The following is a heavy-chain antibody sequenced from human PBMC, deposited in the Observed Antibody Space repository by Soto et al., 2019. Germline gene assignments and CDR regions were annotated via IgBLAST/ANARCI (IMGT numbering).Heavy chain of an antibody. CDR3: ARVETVTASYYYGMAV. D-gene: IGHD2-21*02. CDR2: INLNSDGP. V-gene: IGHV1-2*02. CDR1: GYTFTGYY. J-gene: IGHJ6*02. Sequence: QVQLVQSGAEVKKPGASVKVSCKASGYTFTGYYMHRVLQAPGQVLEWMGWINLNSDGPNYAQKFQGRVTMARDTSISAAYMELSSLRSDDTAVYYGARVETVTASYYYGMAVWGQGTTVAVAS.